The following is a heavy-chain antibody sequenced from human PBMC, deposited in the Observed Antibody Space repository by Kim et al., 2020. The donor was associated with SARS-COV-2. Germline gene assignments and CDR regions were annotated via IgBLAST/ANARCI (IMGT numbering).Heavy chain of an antibody. J-gene: IGHJ6*02. D-gene: IGHD2-2*02. CDR3: ARDGQLGYCSSTNCYTPGGDYYYGMDV. CDR1: GGTFSSYA. V-gene: IGHV1-69*13. CDR2: IIPIFGTA. Sequence: SVKVSCKASGGTFSSYAISWVRQAPGQGLEWMGGIIPIFGTAKYAQKFQGRVTITADESTSTAYMELSSLRSEDTAVYYCARDGQLGYCSSTNCYTPGGDYYYGMDVWGQGTTVTVSS.